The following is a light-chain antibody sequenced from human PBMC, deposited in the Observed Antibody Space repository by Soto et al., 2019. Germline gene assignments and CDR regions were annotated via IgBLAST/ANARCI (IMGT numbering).Light chain of an antibody. Sequence: QSALTQPASVSGSPGQSITISCTGTSSDIGGYNYVSWFQQHPGKAPKLMIYYVSNRPSGVSNRFSGSKSGNTASLTISGRQAEDEADYYCSSYTSSSTSVFGGGTKLTVL. CDR2: YVS. CDR3: SSYTSSSTSV. CDR1: SSDIGGYNY. J-gene: IGLJ2*01. V-gene: IGLV2-14*01.